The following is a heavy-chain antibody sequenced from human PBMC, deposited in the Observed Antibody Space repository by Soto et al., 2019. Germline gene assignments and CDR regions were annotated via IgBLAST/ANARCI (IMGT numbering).Heavy chain of an antibody. D-gene: IGHD6-19*01. V-gene: IGHV3-30-3*01. J-gene: IGHJ6*02. CDR2: ISYDGSNK. CDR1: GFTFSSYA. Sequence: GGSLRLSCAASGFTFSSYAMHWVRQAPGKGLEWVAVISYDGSNKYYADSVKGRFTISRDNSKNTLYLQMNSLRAEDTAVYYCARDRMAVAGDYYYYGMDVWGQGTTVTVSS. CDR3: ARDRMAVAGDYYYYGMDV.